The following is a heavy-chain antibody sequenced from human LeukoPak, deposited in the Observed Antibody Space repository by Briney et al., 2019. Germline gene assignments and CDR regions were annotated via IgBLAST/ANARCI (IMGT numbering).Heavy chain of an antibody. J-gene: IGHJ4*02. CDR2: IIPIFGTA. CDR3: ASNYYDSSGYFRGFYL. D-gene: IGHD3-22*01. Sequence: GASVKVSCKASGGTFSSYAISWVRQAPGQGLEWMGGIIPIFGTANYAQKFQGRVTITADESTSTAYMELSSLRSEDTAVYCCASNYYDSSGYFRGFYLWGQGTLVTVSS. CDR1: GGTFSSYA. V-gene: IGHV1-69*13.